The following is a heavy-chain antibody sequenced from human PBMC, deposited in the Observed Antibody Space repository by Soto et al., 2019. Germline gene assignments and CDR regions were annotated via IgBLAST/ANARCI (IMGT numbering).Heavy chain of an antibody. J-gene: IGHJ3*02. V-gene: IGHV6-1*01. CDR3: VRGLAVVCDI. D-gene: IGHD6-19*01. Sequence: PSQTLSLTCAISGDSVSSNIAAWNWIRQSPSRGLEWLGRTYYRSKWYSDYAISVKSRITISPDTSKNHFSLHLNSVTPEDTGVYYCVRGLAVVCDIWGQGTMVTVSS. CDR2: TYYRSKWYS. CDR1: GDSVSSNIAA.